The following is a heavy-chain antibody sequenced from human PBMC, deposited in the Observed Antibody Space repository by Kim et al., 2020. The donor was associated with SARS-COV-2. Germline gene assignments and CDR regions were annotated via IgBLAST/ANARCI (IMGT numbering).Heavy chain of an antibody. CDR2: NP. V-gene: IGHV7-4-1*02. Sequence: NPTYAQGFTGRFVFSLDTSVSTAYLQISSLKAEDTAVYYCARDGNGAFDIWGQGTMVTVSS. J-gene: IGHJ3*02. D-gene: IGHD2-15*01. CDR3: ARDGNGAFDI.